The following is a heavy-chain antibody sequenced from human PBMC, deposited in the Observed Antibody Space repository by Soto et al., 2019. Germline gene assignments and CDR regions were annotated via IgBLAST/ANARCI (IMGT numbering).Heavy chain of an antibody. CDR1: GGSISSSSYY. Sequence: QLQLQKSGPGLVKPSETLSLTCTVSGGSISSSSYYWGWIRQPPGKGLEWIGSIYYSGNTYYNPSLKSRVTISVDTSKNQFSLKLSSVTAADTAVYYCRSDFWSGSHDYWGQGTLVTVSS. CDR2: IYYSGNT. J-gene: IGHJ4*02. V-gene: IGHV4-39*01. CDR3: RSDFWSGSHDY. D-gene: IGHD3-3*01.